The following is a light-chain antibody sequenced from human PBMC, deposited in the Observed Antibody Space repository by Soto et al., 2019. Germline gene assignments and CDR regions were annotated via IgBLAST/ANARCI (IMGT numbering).Light chain of an antibody. Sequence: EIVMTQSPATLSVSPGERDSISCRASQSVGSNLAWYQQTAGQAPRLLIYGASTRATGIPARFSGSGSGTEFTLTISSLQTEDFAVYSCQQYTNWPYTFGQGTKLEIK. CDR1: QSVGSN. CDR2: GAS. V-gene: IGKV3-15*01. J-gene: IGKJ2*01. CDR3: QQYTNWPYT.